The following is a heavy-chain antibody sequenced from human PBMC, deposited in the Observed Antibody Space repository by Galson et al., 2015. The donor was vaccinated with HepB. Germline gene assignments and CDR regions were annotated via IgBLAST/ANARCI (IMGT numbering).Heavy chain of an antibody. CDR1: GFPFSTYA. Sequence: SLRLSCAASGFPFSTYAINWVRQAPGKGLEWVGRIKSEDEGGETIYAAPVRGRFTISRDDSKNTLYLQMNSLTTEDTAVYHCVTSLGFGYGNTIVATDYWGQGTLVTVSS. J-gene: IGHJ4*02. D-gene: IGHD3-10*01. V-gene: IGHV3-15*01. CDR3: VTSLGFGYGNTIVATDY. CDR2: IKSEDEGGET.